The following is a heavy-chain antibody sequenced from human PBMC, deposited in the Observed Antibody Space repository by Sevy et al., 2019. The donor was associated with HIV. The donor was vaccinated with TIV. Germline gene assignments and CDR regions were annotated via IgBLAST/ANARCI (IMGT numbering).Heavy chain of an antibody. CDR1: GFTFGNYA. CDR3: AKDVPDQSWYDDFWSGSPCFDY. D-gene: IGHD3-3*01. V-gene: IGHV3-23*01. Sequence: GGSLRLSCAASGFTFGNYAMSWVRQAPGKGLEWVSGMSGRGGSTNYAASVKGRFTIYRENSKNRLHLQMNSLRAEDTAIYYGAKDVPDQSWYDDFWSGSPCFDYWGRGTLVTVSS. J-gene: IGHJ4*02. CDR2: MSGRGGST.